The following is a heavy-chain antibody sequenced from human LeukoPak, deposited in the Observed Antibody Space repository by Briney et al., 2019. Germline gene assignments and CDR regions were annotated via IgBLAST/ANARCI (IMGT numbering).Heavy chain of an antibody. CDR3: AKGPSSDYFDY. V-gene: IGHV3-23*01. CDR2: LSGSGGRT. Sequence: GGSLRLSCAASGFSFRNYAMSWVRQAPGKGLEWVSGLSGSGGRTYYADSVKGRFTISRDNSKNTLYLQINSLRAEDTAVYYCAKGPSSDYFDYWGQGTLVTVSS. J-gene: IGHJ4*02. CDR1: GFSFRNYA.